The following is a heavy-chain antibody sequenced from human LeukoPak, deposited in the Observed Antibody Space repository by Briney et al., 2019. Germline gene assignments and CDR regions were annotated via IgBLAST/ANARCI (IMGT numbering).Heavy chain of an antibody. D-gene: IGHD3-9*01. Sequence: GGSLRLFCAASGFTFSSYAMSWVRQAPGKGLEWVSAISGSGGSTYYADSVKGRFTISRDNSKNTLYLQMNSLRAEDTAVYYCAAPDYDILTGYSVDFDYWGQGTLVTVSS. CDR1: GFTFSSYA. J-gene: IGHJ4*02. CDR2: ISGSGGST. CDR3: AAPDYDILTGYSVDFDY. V-gene: IGHV3-23*01.